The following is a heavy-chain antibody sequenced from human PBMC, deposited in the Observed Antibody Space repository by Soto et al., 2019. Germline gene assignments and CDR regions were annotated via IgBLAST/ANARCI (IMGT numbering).Heavy chain of an antibody. Sequence: QVQLVQSGAEVKKPGASVKVSCKASGYTFTSYDINCVRQATGQGLEWMGWMNPNSGNTGYAQKFQDRDTMTRNTSIRTDYMELSSRRSEDTAVYYCSRERRGSSDYRGQETLVTVSS. CDR2: MNPNSGNT. V-gene: IGHV1-8*01. J-gene: IGHJ4*02. CDR3: SRERRGSSDY. D-gene: IGHD3-16*01. CDR1: GYTFTSYD.